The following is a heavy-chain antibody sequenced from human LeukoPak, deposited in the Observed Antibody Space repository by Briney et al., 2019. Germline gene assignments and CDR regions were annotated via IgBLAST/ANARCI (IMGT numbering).Heavy chain of an antibody. J-gene: IGHJ4*02. D-gene: IGHD6-19*01. Sequence: ASVKVSCKVSGYTLTELSMHWARQAPGKGLEWMGGFDPEDGEAIYAQKFQGRVTMTEDTSTDTAYMELSSLRSEDTAVYYCATAAGIAVAGTDYWGQGTLVTVSS. CDR1: GYTLTELS. CDR3: ATAAGIAVAGTDY. CDR2: FDPEDGEA. V-gene: IGHV1-24*01.